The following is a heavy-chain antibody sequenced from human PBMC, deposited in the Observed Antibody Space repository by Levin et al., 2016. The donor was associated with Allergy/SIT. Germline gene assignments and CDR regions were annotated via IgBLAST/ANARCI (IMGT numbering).Heavy chain of an antibody. Sequence: ASVKVSCKASGYTFTGYYMHWVRQAPGKGLEWMGGFDPEDGETIYAQKFQGRVTMTEDTSTDTAYMELSSLRSEDTAVYYCATTGTGDGDYSYYYYGMDVWGQGTTVTVSS. CDR2: FDPEDGET. D-gene: IGHD4-17*01. CDR1: GYTFTGYY. J-gene: IGHJ6*02. CDR3: ATTGTGDGDYSYYYYGMDV. V-gene: IGHV1-24*01.